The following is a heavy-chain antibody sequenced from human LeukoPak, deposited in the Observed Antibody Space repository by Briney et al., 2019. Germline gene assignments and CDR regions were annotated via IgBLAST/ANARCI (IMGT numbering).Heavy chain of an antibody. CDR1: GFTFDDYA. Sequence: PGGSLRLSCAASGFTFDDYAMHWVRQAPGKGLEWVSGISWNSGSIGYADSVKGRFTISRDNAKNSLYLQMNSLRAEDTALYYCAKSYGSGSYYTLDYWGRGTLVTVSS. CDR2: ISWNSGSI. J-gene: IGHJ4*02. V-gene: IGHV3-9*01. D-gene: IGHD3-10*01. CDR3: AKSYGSGSYYTLDY.